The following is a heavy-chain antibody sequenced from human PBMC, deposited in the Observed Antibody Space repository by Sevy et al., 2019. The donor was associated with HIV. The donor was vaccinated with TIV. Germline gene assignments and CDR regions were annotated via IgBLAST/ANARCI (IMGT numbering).Heavy chain of an antibody. CDR3: AKDINRGCDGINCYPYYYYFYGLDV. V-gene: IGHV3-9*01. CDR1: GFPFNDHA. CDR2: ISWNSRNV. Sequence: GGSLRLSCAASGFPFNDHALHWVRQVPGKGLEWVSGISWNSRNVDYADSVKGRFTISRDNANHFLYLEMNSLRPEETAFYYCAKDINRGCDGINCYPYYYYFYGLDVWGQGTTVTVSS. D-gene: IGHD2-21*01. J-gene: IGHJ6*02.